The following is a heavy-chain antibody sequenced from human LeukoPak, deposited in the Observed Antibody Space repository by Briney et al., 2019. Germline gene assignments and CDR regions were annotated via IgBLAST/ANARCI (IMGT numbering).Heavy chain of an antibody. V-gene: IGHV4-4*07. Sequence: PSETLSLTCTVSGGSISSYYWSWLRQPAGKGLEWIGRIYTSGSTNYNPSLKSRVTMSVDTSKNQFSLKLSSVTAADTAVYYCARAGYCSGGSCYTREVEIYPLDYWGQGTLVTVSS. CDR1: GGSISSYY. CDR3: ARAGYCSGGSCYTREVEIYPLDY. J-gene: IGHJ4*02. CDR2: IYTSGST. D-gene: IGHD2-15*01.